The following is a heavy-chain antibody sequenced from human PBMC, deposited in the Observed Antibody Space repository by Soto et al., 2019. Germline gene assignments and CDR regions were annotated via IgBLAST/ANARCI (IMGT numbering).Heavy chain of an antibody. J-gene: IGHJ4*02. CDR3: AAVNGTKYYYDGTRGWAFDY. CDR2: IVVGSGNT. CDR1: GFTFTSSA. V-gene: IGHV1-58*01. Sequence: QMQLVQSGPEVKKPGTSVKVSCKASGFTFTSSAVQWVRQARGQRLEWIGWIVVGSGNTNYAQKFQERVTITRDMSTSTAYMELSSLRSEDTAVYYCAAVNGTKYYYDGTRGWAFDYWGQGTLVTVSS. D-gene: IGHD3-22*01.